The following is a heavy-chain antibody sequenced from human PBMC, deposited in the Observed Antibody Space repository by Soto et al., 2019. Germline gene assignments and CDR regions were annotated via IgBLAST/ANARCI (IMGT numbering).Heavy chain of an antibody. Sequence: GGSLGLSCAASGFTFSSYGMHWVRQATGKGLEWVAVIWYDGSNKYYADSVKGRFTISRDNSKNTLYLQMNSLRAEDTAVYYCAKGVVPAAAYYYYYYGMDVWGQGTTVTVSS. CDR3: AKGVVPAAAYYYYYYGMDV. J-gene: IGHJ6*02. D-gene: IGHD2-2*01. CDR2: IWYDGSNK. V-gene: IGHV3-33*06. CDR1: GFTFSSYG.